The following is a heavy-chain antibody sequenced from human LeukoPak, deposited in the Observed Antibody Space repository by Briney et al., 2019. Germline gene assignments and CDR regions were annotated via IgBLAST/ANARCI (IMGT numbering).Heavy chain of an antibody. Sequence: SVKVSCKASGYTFTSYGISWVRQAPGQGLEWMGGIIPIFGTANYAQKFQGRVTITADESTSTAYMELSSLRSEDTAVYYCARATYYYDSSGYYEPLNWFDPWGQGTLVTVSS. CDR2: IIPIFGTA. D-gene: IGHD3-22*01. CDR1: GYTFTSYG. J-gene: IGHJ5*02. V-gene: IGHV1-69*13. CDR3: ARATYYYDSSGYYEPLNWFDP.